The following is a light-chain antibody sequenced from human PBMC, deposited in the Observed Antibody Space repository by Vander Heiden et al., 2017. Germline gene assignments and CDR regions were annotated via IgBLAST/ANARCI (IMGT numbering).Light chain of an antibody. Sequence: AIRITQSPSSFSASTGDRVTSTSRASQGISSYLAWYQQKPGKAPKLLIYAASTLQSGVPSRFSGSGSGTDFTLTISCLQSEDFATYYCQQYYSYPPWTFGQGTKVEIK. CDR3: QQYYSYPPWT. CDR1: QGISSY. J-gene: IGKJ1*01. CDR2: AAS. V-gene: IGKV1-8*01.